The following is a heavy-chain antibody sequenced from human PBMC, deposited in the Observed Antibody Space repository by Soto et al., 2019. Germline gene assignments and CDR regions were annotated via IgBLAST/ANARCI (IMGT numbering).Heavy chain of an antibody. V-gene: IGHV1-3*01. Sequence: SVKVCWKACGYRFRICAMHWVRQAPGQGLEWMGWINAGSGSAIYSQNFQGRVTISRDTSGNTVYMELSSLRFEDTGIYYCAREVTTVSRFDYWGQGTLVTVSS. D-gene: IGHD4-17*01. CDR3: AREVTTVSRFDY. J-gene: IGHJ4*02. CDR1: GYRFRICA. CDR2: INAGSGSA.